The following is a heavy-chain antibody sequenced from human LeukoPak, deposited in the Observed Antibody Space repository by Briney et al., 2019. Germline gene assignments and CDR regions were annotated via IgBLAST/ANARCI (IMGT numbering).Heavy chain of an antibody. CDR3: ARSRSGYYEDY. D-gene: IGHD3-22*01. CDR1: GFTFSSYG. CDR2: IKEDGSEK. V-gene: IGHV3-7*01. Sequence: GGSLRLSCAASGFTFSSYGMSWVRQAPGEGLEWVANIKEDGSEKYYVDSVKGRFTISRDNAKNSLSLQVNSLSAEDTAVYYCARSRSGYYEDYWGQGTLVTVSS. J-gene: IGHJ4*02.